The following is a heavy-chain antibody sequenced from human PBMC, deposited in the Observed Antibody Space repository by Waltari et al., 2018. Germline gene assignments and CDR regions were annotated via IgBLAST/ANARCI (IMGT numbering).Heavy chain of an antibody. D-gene: IGHD3-3*01. CDR1: GGSFSGYY. V-gene: IGHV4-34*01. CDR3: ARSDQNYDFWSGYYSDWFDP. Sequence: QVRLQQWGAGLLKPSETLSLTCAVYGGSFSGYYWSWIRQPPGKGLEWIGEINHSGSTNYNPSLKSRVTISVDTSKNQFSLKLSSVTAADTAVYYCARSDQNYDFWSGYYSDWFDPWGQGTLVTVSS. CDR2: INHSGST. J-gene: IGHJ5*02.